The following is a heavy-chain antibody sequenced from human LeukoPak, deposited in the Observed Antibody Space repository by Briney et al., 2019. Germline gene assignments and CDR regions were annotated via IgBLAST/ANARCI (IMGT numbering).Heavy chain of an antibody. CDR1: GFTFSSYE. J-gene: IGHJ2*01. V-gene: IGHV3-48*03. CDR2: ISSSGSTI. Sequence: GGSVRLSCAASGFTFSSYEMNWVRQAPGKGLEWVSYISSSGSTIYYADSVKGRFTISRDNAKNSLYLQMNSLRAEDTAVYYCASSYWYFDLWGRGTLVTVSS. CDR3: ASSYWYFDL.